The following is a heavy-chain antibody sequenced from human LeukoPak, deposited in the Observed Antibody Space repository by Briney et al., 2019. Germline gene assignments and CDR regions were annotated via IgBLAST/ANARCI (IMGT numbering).Heavy chain of an antibody. CDR1: GFTFGSYA. J-gene: IGHJ2*01. CDR3: AKDPTTIWLDWYFDL. V-gene: IGHV3-23*01. D-gene: IGHD5-24*01. Sequence: GGSLRLSCAASGFTFGSYAMSWVRQAPGKGLEWVSAISGSGGSTYYADSVKGRFTISRDNSKNTLYLQMNSLRAEDTAVYYRAKDPTTIWLDWYFDLWGRGTLVTVSS. CDR2: ISGSGGST.